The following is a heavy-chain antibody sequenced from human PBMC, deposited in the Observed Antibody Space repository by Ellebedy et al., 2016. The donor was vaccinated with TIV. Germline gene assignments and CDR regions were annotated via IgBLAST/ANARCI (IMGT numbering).Heavy chain of an antibody. CDR3: ATNPDDDYGDLTADFDY. V-gene: IGHV5-10-1*01. J-gene: IGHJ4*02. Sequence: GESLKISXKGSGYSFTSYWISWVRQMPGKGLEWMGRIDPSDSYTNYSPSFQGHVTISADKSISTAYLQWSSLKASDTAMYYCATNPDDDYGDLTADFDYWGQGTLVTVSS. CDR1: GYSFTSYW. D-gene: IGHD4-17*01. CDR2: IDPSDSYT.